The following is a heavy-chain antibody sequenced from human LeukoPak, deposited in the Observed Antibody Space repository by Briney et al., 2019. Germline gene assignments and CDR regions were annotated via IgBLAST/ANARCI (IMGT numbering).Heavy chain of an antibody. J-gene: IGHJ4*02. CDR3: ARENSGYFDY. D-gene: IGHD1-26*01. Sequence: SETLSLTCTVSGDSISSYYWSRIRQPPGKGLEWIGYIYYSGSTIYNPSLKSRVIISVDTSKNQFSLNLSSVTAADTAVYYCARENSGYFDYWGQGTLVTVSS. CDR1: GDSISSYY. V-gene: IGHV4-59*01. CDR2: IYYSGST.